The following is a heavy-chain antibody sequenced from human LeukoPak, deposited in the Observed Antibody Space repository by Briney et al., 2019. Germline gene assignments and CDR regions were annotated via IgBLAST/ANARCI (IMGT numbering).Heavy chain of an antibody. CDR3: IRHIEYVAPDS. Sequence: GGSLRLSCEASGFTFSTYGMSWVRQGPGKGLEWVSGISARGGETDYADFVKGRFTISRDNSKNTLYLQMNSLRAEDTAVYYCIRHIEYVAPDSWGQGTLVTVSS. D-gene: IGHD2-21*01. CDR1: GFTFSTYG. CDR2: ISARGGET. J-gene: IGHJ4*02. V-gene: IGHV3-23*01.